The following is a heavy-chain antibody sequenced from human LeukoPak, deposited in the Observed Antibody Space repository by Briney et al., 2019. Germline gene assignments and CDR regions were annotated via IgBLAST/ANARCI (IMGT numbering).Heavy chain of an antibody. D-gene: IGHD3-10*01. J-gene: IGHJ5*02. CDR3: AKDRSRALWFGELKMDP. Sequence: GGSLRLSCAASGFTFSSYGMHWVRQAPGKGLEWVAVISYGGRNKNYADSLKGRFTISREDSKNTLYLQMNSLRAEDTAVYYCAKDRSRALWFGELKMDPWGQGALVTVS. CDR1: GFTFSSYG. V-gene: IGHV3-30*18. CDR2: ISYGGRNK.